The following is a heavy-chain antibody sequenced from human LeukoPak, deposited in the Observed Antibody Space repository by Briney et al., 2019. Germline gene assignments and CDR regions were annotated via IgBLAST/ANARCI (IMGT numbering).Heavy chain of an antibody. D-gene: IGHD6-19*01. V-gene: IGHV3-23*01. J-gene: IGHJ4*02. CDR2: ISGSGGST. CDR3: ARDWRYSSGWYSDY. Sequence: GGSLRLSCAASGFTFSSYGMSWVRQAPGKGLEWVSAISGSGGSTYYADSVKGRFTISRDNSKNTLYLQMNSLRAEDTAVYYCARDWRYSSGWYSDYWGQGTLVTVSS. CDR1: GFTFSSYG.